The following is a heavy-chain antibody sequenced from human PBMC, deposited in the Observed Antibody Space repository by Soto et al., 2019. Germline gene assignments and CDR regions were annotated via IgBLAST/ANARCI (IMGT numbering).Heavy chain of an antibody. CDR2: IYSGGYT. D-gene: IGHD2-2*01. Sequence: EVQLVESGGGLIQPGGSLRLSCAVSGFTVSNNYMSWVRQAPGKGLEGVSVIYSGGYTAYGDSVKGRFTISRDNSKNTLNLKMNTLGPADPAVFYWGASPGGGGYWGQGTLVTVSS. J-gene: IGHJ4*02. CDR1: GFTVSNNY. V-gene: IGHV3-53*01. CDR3: GASPGGGGY.